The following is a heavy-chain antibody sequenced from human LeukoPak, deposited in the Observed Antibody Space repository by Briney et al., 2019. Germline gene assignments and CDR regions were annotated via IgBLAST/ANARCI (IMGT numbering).Heavy chain of an antibody. CDR1: GGSISGSH. CDR3: ARVGGYYGMDV. V-gene: IGHV4-59*01. J-gene: IGHJ6*02. CDR2: IHYTGST. D-gene: IGHD2-15*01. Sequence: PSETLSLTCLVSGGSISGSHWSWTRQPPGKGLEWIGYIHYTGSTDYNPSLRSRVTLSIDMSKNQFSLRLSSVTAADTAVYYCARVGGYYGMDVWGQGTTVTVSS.